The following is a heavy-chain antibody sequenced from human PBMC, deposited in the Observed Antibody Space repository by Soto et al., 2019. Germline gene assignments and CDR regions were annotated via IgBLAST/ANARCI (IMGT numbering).Heavy chain of an antibody. V-gene: IGHV3-30*18. Sequence: LRLSGXGSWFTLGSYVIHWVRHSPVKGLEWVAVISYDGSNKYYADSVKGRFTISRYNSKNTLYLQMNSLRAEDTAVYYCAKDHRPVPGQGDFDICGQRPMV. J-gene: IGHJ3*02. CDR3: AKDHRPVPGQGDFDI. CDR1: WFTLGSYV. CDR2: ISYDGSNK. D-gene: IGHD2-21*01.